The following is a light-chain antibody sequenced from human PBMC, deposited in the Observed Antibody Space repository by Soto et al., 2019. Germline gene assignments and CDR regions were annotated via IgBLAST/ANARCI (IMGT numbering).Light chain of an antibody. Sequence: DIQITPSPSTPSGTVGDRVTIPCRASQTISSWLAWYQQKPGKAPKLLIYKASTLKSGVPSRYSGSGSGTEFTLTISNLQPDDFAVYYCQQRNDWRRGTFGQGTRLEIK. CDR1: QTISSW. CDR2: KAS. CDR3: QQRNDWRRGT. J-gene: IGKJ5*01. V-gene: IGKV1-5*03.